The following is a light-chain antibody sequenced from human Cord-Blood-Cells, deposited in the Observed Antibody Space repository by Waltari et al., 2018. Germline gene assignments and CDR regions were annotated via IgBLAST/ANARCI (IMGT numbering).Light chain of an antibody. J-gene: IGKJ3*01. CDR2: AAS. CDR1: QGISSW. Sequence: DIQMTQSPSSVSASVGDRVTITCRARQGISSWVAWYKQKPGKAHKLLIYAASSLQSGVPSRFSGSGSGTEFTLTISSLQPEDFATYYCQQANSFPFTFGPGTKVDIK. CDR3: QQANSFPFT. V-gene: IGKV1-12*01.